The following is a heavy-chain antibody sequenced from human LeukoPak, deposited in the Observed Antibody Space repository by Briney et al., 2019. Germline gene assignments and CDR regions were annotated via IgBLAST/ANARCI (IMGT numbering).Heavy chain of an antibody. D-gene: IGHD2-15*01. J-gene: IGHJ3*02. CDR1: GFTFSDFW. Sequence: PEGSLRLSCAGSGFTFSDFWMTWVRQTPGKGLEWVAFIRYDGSNKYYADSVKGRFTISRDNSKNTLYLQMNSLRAEDTAVYYCAKDHGRAVDAFDIWGQGTMVTVSS. V-gene: IGHV3-30*02. CDR3: AKDHGRAVDAFDI. CDR2: IRYDGSNK.